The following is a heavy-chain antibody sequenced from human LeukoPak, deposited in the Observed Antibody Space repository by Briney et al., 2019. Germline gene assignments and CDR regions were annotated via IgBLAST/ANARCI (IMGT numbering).Heavy chain of an antibody. Sequence: GGSLRLSCTASGFTFSSYGMNWVRQAPGKGLVWVSRIASDGSSTTYADSVKGRFSISRDNAKNTLYLQMNSLRVEDTAVYYCARGRPHGNDYWGQGTLVTVSS. V-gene: IGHV3-74*01. CDR3: ARGRPHGNDY. J-gene: IGHJ4*02. D-gene: IGHD4-23*01. CDR1: GFTFSSYG. CDR2: IASDGSST.